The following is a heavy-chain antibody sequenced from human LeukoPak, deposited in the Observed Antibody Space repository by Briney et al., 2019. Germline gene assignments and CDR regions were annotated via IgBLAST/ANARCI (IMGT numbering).Heavy chain of an antibody. CDR3: AGVAGIAAADY. CDR2: IYYSGST. V-gene: IGHV4-30-4*01. CDR1: GGSISSGDYY. D-gene: IGHD6-13*01. J-gene: IGHJ4*02. Sequence: SETLSLTCTVSGGSISSGDYYWSRIRQPPGKGLEWIGYIYYSGSTYYNPSLKSRVTISVDTSKNQFSLKLSSVTAADTAVYYCAGVAGIAAADYWGQGTLVTVSS.